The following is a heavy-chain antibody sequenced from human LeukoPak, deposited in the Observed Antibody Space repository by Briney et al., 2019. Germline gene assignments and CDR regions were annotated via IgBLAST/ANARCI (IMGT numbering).Heavy chain of an antibody. J-gene: IGHJ4*02. CDR3: AKGEYYYDSSGYPYYFDY. CDR1: GFTFSSYG. V-gene: IGHV3-30*18. CDR2: ISYDGSSK. Sequence: GGSLRLSCAASGFTFSSYGMHWVRQAPGKGLEWVAVISYDGSSKYYADSVKGRFTISRDNSKNTLYLQMNSLRAEDTAVYYCAKGEYYYDSSGYPYYFDYWGQGTLVTVSS. D-gene: IGHD3-22*01.